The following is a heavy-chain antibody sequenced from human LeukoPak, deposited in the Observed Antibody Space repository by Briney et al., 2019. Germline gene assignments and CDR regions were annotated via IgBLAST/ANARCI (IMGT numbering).Heavy chain of an antibody. CDR2: IRYDGTDK. D-gene: IGHD1-26*01. CDR1: GFTFSSYA. V-gene: IGHV3-30*02. Sequence: PGRSLRLSCAASGFTFSSYAMHWVRQAPGKGLEWVAFIRYDGTDKYYADSVKGRFTISRDNSKNTLFLQMNSLRAEETAVYYCAKDLLRATNWFDPWGQGTLVTVS. CDR3: AKDLLRATNWFDP. J-gene: IGHJ5*02.